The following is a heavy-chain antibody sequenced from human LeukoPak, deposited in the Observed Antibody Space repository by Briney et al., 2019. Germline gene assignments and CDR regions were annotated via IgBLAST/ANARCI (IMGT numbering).Heavy chain of an antibody. CDR1: GFSLSTSGVG. J-gene: IGHJ4*02. V-gene: IGHV2-5*02. Sequence: SGPTLVKPTQTLTLTCTFSGFSLSTSGVGVGWIRRPPGKALEWLALIYWDDDKRYSPSLKSRLTITKDTSKNQVVLTMTNMDPVDTATYYCAHIPFYDILTGYYHFDYWGQGTLVTVSS. CDR2: IYWDDDK. D-gene: IGHD3-9*01. CDR3: AHIPFYDILTGYYHFDY.